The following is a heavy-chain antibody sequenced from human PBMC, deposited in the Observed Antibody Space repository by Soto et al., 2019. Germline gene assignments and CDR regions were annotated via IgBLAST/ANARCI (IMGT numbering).Heavy chain of an antibody. CDR1: GYTFTDYY. Sequence: ASVKVSCKASGYTFTDYYMHWVRQAPGQGLEWMGWISAYNGNTNYAQKLQGRVTMTTDTSTSTAYMELRSLRSDDTAVYYCARGGSLYWYFDLWGRGTLVTVSS. V-gene: IGHV1-18*04. CDR3: ARGGSLYWYFDL. J-gene: IGHJ2*01. D-gene: IGHD1-26*01. CDR2: ISAYNGNT.